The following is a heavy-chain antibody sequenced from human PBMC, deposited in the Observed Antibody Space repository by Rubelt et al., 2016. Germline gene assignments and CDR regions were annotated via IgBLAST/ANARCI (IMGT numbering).Heavy chain of an antibody. V-gene: IGHV3-30*09. CDR3: AKDKWGSSPARWDY. D-gene: IGHD6-13*01. J-gene: IGHJ4*02. CDR1: GFSLTSYS. Sequence: GGGVAQPGRSLRLSCAASGFSLTSYSLHWVRQAPGKGLEWVAILFDDGTNNFYADSVRGRFAISRDTSKNAFYLQMNSLRAEDTAVYYCAKDKWGSSPARWDYWGQGTLVTVSS. CDR2: LFDDGTNN.